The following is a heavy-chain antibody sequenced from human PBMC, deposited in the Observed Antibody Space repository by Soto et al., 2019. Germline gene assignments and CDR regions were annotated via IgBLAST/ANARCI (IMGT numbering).Heavy chain of an antibody. CDR3: ARVRDCSGGTCYSWWFDP. CDR1: GGSISGYY. J-gene: IGHJ5*02. CDR2: IYYSGST. V-gene: IGHV4-59*01. Sequence: SETLSLTCTVSGGSISGYYWSWIRQPPGKGLEWIGHIYYSGSTNYNPSLKSRVTISVDTSKNQLSLKLSSVTAADTAVYYCARVRDCSGGTCYSWWFDPWGQGTLVTVS. D-gene: IGHD2-15*01.